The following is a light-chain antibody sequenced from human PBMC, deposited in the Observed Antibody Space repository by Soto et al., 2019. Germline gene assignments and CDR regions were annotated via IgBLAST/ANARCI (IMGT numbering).Light chain of an antibody. CDR1: GSNIGKND. CDR2: DTN. J-gene: IGLJ2*01. Sequence: QSVLRQPPSVSAAPGQKVTISCSGSGSNIGKNDVSWYLQLPGAALKLLIYDTNKRPSGIPDRFSGSKSGTSATLGITGLQTGDEADYFCGTWDTRLSVVVFGGGTKLTV. CDR3: GTWDTRLSVVV. V-gene: IGLV1-51*01.